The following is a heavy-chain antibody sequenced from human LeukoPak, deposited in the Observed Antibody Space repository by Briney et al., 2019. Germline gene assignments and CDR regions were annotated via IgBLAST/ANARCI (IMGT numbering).Heavy chain of an antibody. V-gene: IGHV3-21*01. J-gene: IGHJ4*02. Sequence: PGGSLRLSCVDSEFSLSNYWVHWVRQPPGKGLEWVSSISSSSSYIYYADSVKGRFTISRDNAKNSLYLQMNSLRAEDTAVYYCARAYYGDGYYFDYWGQGTLVTVSS. CDR2: ISSSSSYI. CDR3: ARAYYGDGYYFDY. CDR1: EFSLSNYW. D-gene: IGHD4-17*01.